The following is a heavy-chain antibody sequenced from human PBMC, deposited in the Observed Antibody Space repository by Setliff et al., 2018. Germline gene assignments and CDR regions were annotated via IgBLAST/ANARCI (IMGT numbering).Heavy chain of an antibody. CDR2: ITGDGGAT. V-gene: IGHV3-23*01. J-gene: IGHJ4*02. D-gene: IGHD2-15*01. Sequence: PGESLKISCAASGFTFSNFAMGWVRQGPEKGLEWVSVITGDGGATYYIDSVKGRFTISRDNSENTLYLQMNSLRAEDTAIYYCAKGTLASCNGPSCYPLDYWGQGTLVTVSS. CDR3: AKGTLASCNGPSCYPLDY. CDR1: GFTFSNFA.